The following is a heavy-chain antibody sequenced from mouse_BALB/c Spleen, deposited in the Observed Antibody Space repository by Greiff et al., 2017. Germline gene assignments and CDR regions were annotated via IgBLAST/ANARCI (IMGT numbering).Heavy chain of an antibody. CDR3: ARHGGVYYGSSYWYFDV. Sequence: EVKVVESGGDLVKPGGSLKLSCAASGFTFSSYGMSWVRQTPDKRLEWVATISSGGSYTYYPDSVKGRFTISRDNAKNTLYLQMSSLKSEDTAMYYCARHGGVYYGSSYWYFDVWGAGTTVTVSS. D-gene: IGHD1-1*01. J-gene: IGHJ1*01. CDR1: GFTFSSYG. V-gene: IGHV5-6*01. CDR2: ISSGGSYT.